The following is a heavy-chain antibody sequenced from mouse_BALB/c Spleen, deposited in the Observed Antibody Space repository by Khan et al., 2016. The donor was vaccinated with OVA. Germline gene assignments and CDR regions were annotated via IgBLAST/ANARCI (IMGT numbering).Heavy chain of an antibody. CDR1: GYTFTSYT. CDR3: TREGAYYRSDSLFAY. D-gene: IGHD2-14*01. CDR2: ISPSSGYT. V-gene: IGHV1-4*01. J-gene: IGHJ3*01. Sequence: QVQLKQSGAELARPGASVKMSCKASGYTFTSYTMHWVKQRPGQGLEWIGYISPSSGYTNYNQKFKDKATLTADKSSSTAYMQLSSLTSEDSAFYYCTREGAYYRSDSLFAYWGQGTLVTVSA.